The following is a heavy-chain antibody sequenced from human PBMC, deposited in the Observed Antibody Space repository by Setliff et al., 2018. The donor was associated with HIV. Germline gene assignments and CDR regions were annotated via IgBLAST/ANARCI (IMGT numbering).Heavy chain of an antibody. CDR3: ARLHYYDRSGLTVGAFDI. CDR1: GGYITTYY. V-gene: IGHV4-59*08. D-gene: IGHD3-22*01. J-gene: IGHJ3*02. CDR2: IYYSGST. Sequence: SETLSLTCTVSGGYITTYYWSWIRQPPGKGLEWIGYIYYSGSTNYNPSLKRRVTISVDTSKNQFSLKLSSVTAADTAVYYCARLHYYDRSGLTVGAFDIWGQGTMVTVSS.